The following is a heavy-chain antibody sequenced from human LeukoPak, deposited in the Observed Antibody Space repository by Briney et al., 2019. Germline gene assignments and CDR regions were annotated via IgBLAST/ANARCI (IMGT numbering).Heavy chain of an antibody. CDR2: IYHSGST. Sequence: SETLSLTCAVSGYSISSGYYWGWIRQPPGKGLEWIGSIYHSGSTYYNPSLKSRVTISVDTSKNQFSLKLSSVTAADTAVYYCARGGGHIAARLTYWFDPWGQGTLVTVSS. D-gene: IGHD6-6*01. J-gene: IGHJ5*02. V-gene: IGHV4-38-2*01. CDR3: ARGGGHIAARLTYWFDP. CDR1: GYSISSGYY.